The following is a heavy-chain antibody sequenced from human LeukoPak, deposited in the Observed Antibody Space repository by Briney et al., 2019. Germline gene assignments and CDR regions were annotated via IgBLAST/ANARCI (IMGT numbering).Heavy chain of an antibody. CDR3: ARERYYYDSSGLWFDP. V-gene: IGHV3-64*01. CDR2: TSSNGGST. J-gene: IGHJ5*02. D-gene: IGHD3-22*01. Sequence: GGSLRLSCAASGFTFSSFAMSWIRQAPGKGLEYVSATSSNGGSTYYANSVKGRFTISRDNSKNTLYLQMGSLRAEDMAVYYCARERYYYDSSGLWFDPWGQGTLVTVSS. CDR1: GFTFSSFA.